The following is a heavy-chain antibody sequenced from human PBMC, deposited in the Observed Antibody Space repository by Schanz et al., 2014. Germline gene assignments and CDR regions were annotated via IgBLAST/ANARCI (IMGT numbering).Heavy chain of an antibody. J-gene: IGHJ4*02. V-gene: IGHV3-23*01. CDR3: AKYGGELGVSFEY. CDR2: ISGSDDKT. D-gene: IGHD7-27*01. CDR1: GFTFSSYP. Sequence: DVQVLESGGGLVQPGGSLRLSCAASGFTFSSYPMSWVRQAPGKGLEWVSTISGSDDKTYYADSVKGRFAISRDISKNTLYLQMNSLRPEDTAVYYCAKYGGELGVSFEYWGQGTLVTVSS.